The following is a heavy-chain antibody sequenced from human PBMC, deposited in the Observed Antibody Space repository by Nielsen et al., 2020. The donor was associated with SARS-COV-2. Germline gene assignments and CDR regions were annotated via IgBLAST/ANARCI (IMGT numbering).Heavy chain of an antibody. V-gene: IGHV3-15*01. J-gene: IGHJ4*02. D-gene: IGHD5-18*01. CDR2: IKSKTDGGTT. Sequence: GGSLRLSCAASGLTFTNAWMSWVRQAPGKGLEWVGRIKSKTDGGTTDYAAPVKGRFTISRDDSKNTLYLQMNSLKTEDTAVYYCVRQLWRGGYFDYWGQGTLVTVSS. CDR1: GLTFTNAW. CDR3: VRQLWRGGYFDY.